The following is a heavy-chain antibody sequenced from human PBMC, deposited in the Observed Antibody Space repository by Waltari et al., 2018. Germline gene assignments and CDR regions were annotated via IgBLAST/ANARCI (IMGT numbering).Heavy chain of an antibody. J-gene: IGHJ6*02. CDR3: ARDTLVPAAITPYYYYFGMDV. Sequence: QVQLQESGPGLVKPSETLSLTCTVPGGPISGYYWNWIRQPHGKGLEWIGSIYYSGNTNYKPALKSRVTIAIDASKNQFSLKLSSVTAADTAVYYCARDTLVPAAITPYYYYFGMDVWGQGTAVTVS. CDR2: IYYSGNT. V-gene: IGHV4-59*01. CDR1: GGPISGYY. D-gene: IGHD2-2*02.